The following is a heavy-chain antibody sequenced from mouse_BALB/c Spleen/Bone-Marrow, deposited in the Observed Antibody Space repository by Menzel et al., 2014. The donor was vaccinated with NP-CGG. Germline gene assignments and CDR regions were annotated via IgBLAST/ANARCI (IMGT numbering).Heavy chain of an antibody. CDR2: IDPANGNT. Sequence: EVQLQQSGAELVKPGASVKLSCTASGFNIKDTYMRWVKQRPEQGLEWIGRIDPANGNTKYDPKFQGKATITTDTSSNPAYLQLSSLTSEDTAVYYCARGAHYDYDGAWFAYWGQGTLVTVSA. V-gene: IGHV14-3*02. D-gene: IGHD2-4*01. CDR3: ARGAHYDYDGAWFAY. J-gene: IGHJ3*01. CDR1: GFNIKDTY.